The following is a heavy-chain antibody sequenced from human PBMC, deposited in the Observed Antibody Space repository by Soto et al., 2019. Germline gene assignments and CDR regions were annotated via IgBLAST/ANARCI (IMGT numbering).Heavy chain of an antibody. D-gene: IGHD1-26*01. J-gene: IGHJ4*02. CDR3: ARSYVVGATVDY. V-gene: IGHV4-39*01. CDR1: DGSISGTNYY. Sequence: SETLSLTFTVSDGSISGTNYYWGCIRQPPGKGLEWIASIDYSGSTYYNPSLKSRVTISVDTSKNQFSLTLSSVTAADTAVYYCARSYVVGATVDYWGQGTLVTVSS. CDR2: IDYSGST.